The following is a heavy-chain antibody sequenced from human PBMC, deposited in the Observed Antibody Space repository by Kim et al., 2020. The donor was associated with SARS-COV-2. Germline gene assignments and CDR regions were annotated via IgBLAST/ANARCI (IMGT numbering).Heavy chain of an antibody. J-gene: IGHJ4*02. D-gene: IGHD6-19*01. V-gene: IGHV4-39*01. CDR3: ARHGIAVAAGTFDY. Sequence: PSLKSRVTISVDTSKNQFSLKLSSVTAADTAVYYCARHGIAVAAGTFDYWGQGTLVTVSS.